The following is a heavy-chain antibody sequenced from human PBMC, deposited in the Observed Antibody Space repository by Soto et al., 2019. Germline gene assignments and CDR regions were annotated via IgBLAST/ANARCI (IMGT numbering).Heavy chain of an antibody. CDR1: GGSFSGYY. V-gene: IGHV4-34*01. CDR3: AREGGSYSSAHAFDI. Sequence: SETLSLTCAVYGGSFSGYYWSWIRQPPGKGLEWIGEINHSGSTNYNPSLKSRVTISVDTSKNQFSLKLSSVTAADTAVYYCAREGGSYSSAHAFDIWGQGTMVTVSS. D-gene: IGHD6-25*01. CDR2: INHSGST. J-gene: IGHJ3*02.